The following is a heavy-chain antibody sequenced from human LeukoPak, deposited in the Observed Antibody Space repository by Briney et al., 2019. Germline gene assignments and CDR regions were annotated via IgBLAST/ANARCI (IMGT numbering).Heavy chain of an antibody. D-gene: IGHD6-25*01. CDR2: ISSSGSTI. V-gene: IGHV3-48*03. CDR1: GFTFSSYE. J-gene: IGHJ6*04. CDR3: AREEPAGYGMDV. Sequence: PGGSLRLSCAASGFTFSSYEMNWVRQAPGKGLEWVSYISSSGSTIYYADSVKGRFTISRDNAKNSLYLQVNSLRAEDTAVYYCAREEPAGYGMDVWGKGTTVTVSS.